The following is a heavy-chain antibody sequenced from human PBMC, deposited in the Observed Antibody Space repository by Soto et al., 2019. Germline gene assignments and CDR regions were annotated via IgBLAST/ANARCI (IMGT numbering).Heavy chain of an antibody. CDR1: GYSFTSYW. CDR2: IYPGDSDT. V-gene: IGHV5-51*01. CDR3: ARPRLHRYDFWSGYHRPAHDAFDI. J-gene: IGHJ3*02. Sequence: GESLKISCKGSGYSFTSYWIGWVRQMPGKGLEWMGIIYPGDSDTRYSPSFQGQVTISADKSISTAYLQWSSLKASDTAMYYCARPRLHRYDFWSGYHRPAHDAFDIWGQGTMVTVSS. D-gene: IGHD3-3*01.